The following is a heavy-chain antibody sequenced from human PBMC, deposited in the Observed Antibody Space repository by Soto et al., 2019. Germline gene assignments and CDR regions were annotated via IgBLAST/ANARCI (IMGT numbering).Heavy chain of an antibody. CDR2: INPSGGST. CDR3: ARDVGMASRPYLDY. J-gene: IGHJ4*02. V-gene: IGHV1-46*01. D-gene: IGHD6-6*01. CDR1: GYTFTTYY. Sequence: GASVNVSCKASGYTFTTYYMYWVRQAPGQGLEWMGIINPSGGSTSFAQKFQGRVTMTRDTSTSTVYMELISLTSEDTAVYYCARDVGMASRPYLDYWGQGTLVTVSS.